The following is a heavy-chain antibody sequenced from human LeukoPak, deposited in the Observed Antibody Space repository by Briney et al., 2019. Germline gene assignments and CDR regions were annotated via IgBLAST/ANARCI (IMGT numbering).Heavy chain of an antibody. CDR1: GFTFSSYG. V-gene: IGHV3-30*18. CDR2: ISYDGNNK. D-gene: IGHD1-1*01. J-gene: IGHJ6*02. CDR3: AKDGSAYYYYGMDV. Sequence: PGGSQRLSCAASGFTFSSYGMHWVRQAPGKGLEWVAVISYDGNNKYSADSVKGRFTISRDNSMTTLYLQMNSLRAEDTAVYYCAKDGSAYYYYGMDVWGQGTTVTV.